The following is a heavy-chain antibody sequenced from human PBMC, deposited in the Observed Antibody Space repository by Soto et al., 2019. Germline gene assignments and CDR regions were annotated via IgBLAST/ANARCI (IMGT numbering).Heavy chain of an antibody. V-gene: IGHV4-34*01. Sequence: QVQLQQWGAGLLKPSETLSLTCAVSGGSFSGSYWSWIRQPPGKGLEWIGEINHSGSTNYNQSLKSRFTLLVDTSKNQFSLILTSVTAADTAVYYCARRYCSGGRCYSTPSRCYYLDVWGKGSTVTVSS. J-gene: IGHJ6*03. CDR2: INHSGST. D-gene: IGHD2-15*01. CDR1: GGSFSGSY. CDR3: ARRYCSGGRCYSTPSRCYYLDV.